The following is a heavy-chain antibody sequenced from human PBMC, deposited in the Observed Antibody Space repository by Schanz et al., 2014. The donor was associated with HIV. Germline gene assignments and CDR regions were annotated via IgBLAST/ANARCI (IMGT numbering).Heavy chain of an antibody. Sequence: QVQLVQSGAEVKKPGASVKVSCKASGYTFTGYYMHWVRQAPGQGLEWMGWINPNSGNTGYAQKFQGRVTMTRDTSKSTAYMDLSSLRSEDTAVYYCARRRSEIVPAAIVLHYYYGFDVWGQGTTVTVS. D-gene: IGHD2-2*02. CDR3: ARRRSEIVPAAIVLHYYYGFDV. CDR2: INPNSGNT. CDR1: GYTFTGYY. V-gene: IGHV1-8*02. J-gene: IGHJ6*02.